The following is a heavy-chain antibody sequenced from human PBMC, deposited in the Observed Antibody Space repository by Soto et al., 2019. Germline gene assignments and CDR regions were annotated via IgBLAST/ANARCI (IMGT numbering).Heavy chain of an antibody. CDR3: VRNGYYCLDY. CDR2: FYQRGGT. J-gene: IGHJ4*02. D-gene: IGHD5-12*01. CDR1: GGSITSTDW. Sequence: QLQESGPGLVKPSETLSLTCAVSGGSITSTDWWSWVRQPPGKGLEWIGEFYQRGGTNYNPSFXXRVAISVDTSENQFSLELRSVTSADTAVYYCVRNGYYCLDYWGQGVLVTVSS. V-gene: IGHV4-4*02.